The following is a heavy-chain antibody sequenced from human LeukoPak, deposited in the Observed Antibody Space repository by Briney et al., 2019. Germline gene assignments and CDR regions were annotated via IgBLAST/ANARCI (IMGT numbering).Heavy chain of an antibody. CDR1: GYTFTGYY. D-gene: IGHD5-24*01. CDR2: INPNSGGT. Sequence: GASVKVSCKASGYTFTGYYMHWVRQAPGQGLEWMGWINPNSGGTNYAEKVQGRVTMTRDASISTAYMEMSRLRSDDTAVYYCAKDEETYFDYWGQGTLVTVSS. CDR3: AKDEETYFDY. J-gene: IGHJ4*02. V-gene: IGHV1-2*02.